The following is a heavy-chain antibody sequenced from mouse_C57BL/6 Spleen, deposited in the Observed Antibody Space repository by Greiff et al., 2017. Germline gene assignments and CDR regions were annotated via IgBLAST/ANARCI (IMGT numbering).Heavy chain of an antibody. V-gene: IGHV3-6*01. CDR1: GYSITSGYY. J-gene: IGHJ3*01. CDR2: ISYDGSN. D-gene: IGHD1-1*01. CDR3: ARGITTEVWFAY. Sequence: EVQLVESGPGLVKPSQSLSLTCSVTGYSITSGYYWNWIRQFPGNKLEWMGYISYDGSNNYNPSLKNRISITRDTSKNQFFLKLNSVTTEDTATYYCARGITTEVWFAYWGQGTLVTVSA.